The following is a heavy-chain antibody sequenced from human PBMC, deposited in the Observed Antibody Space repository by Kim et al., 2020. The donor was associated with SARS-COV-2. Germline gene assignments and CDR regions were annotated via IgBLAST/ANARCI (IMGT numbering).Heavy chain of an antibody. V-gene: IGHV3-33*01. CDR1: GFTFSSYG. Sequence: GGSLRLSCAASGFTFSSYGMHWVHQAPGKGLEWVAVIWYDGSNKYYADSVKGRFTISRDNSKNTLYLQMNSLRAEDTAVYYCARDITPFGALDYWGQGTLVTVSS. CDR2: IWYDGSNK. CDR3: ARDITPFGALDY. J-gene: IGHJ4*02. D-gene: IGHD1-20*01.